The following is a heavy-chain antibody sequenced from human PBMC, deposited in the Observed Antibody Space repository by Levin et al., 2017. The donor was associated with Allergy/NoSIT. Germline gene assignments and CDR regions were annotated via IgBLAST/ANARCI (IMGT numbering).Heavy chain of an antibody. J-gene: IGHJ3*02. CDR1: GGSISSGDYY. CDR2: IYYSGST. Sequence: SQTLSLTCTVSGGSISSGDYYWSWIRQPPGKGLEWIGYIYYSGSTYYNPSLKSRVTISVDTSKNQFSLKLSSVTAADTAVYYCASPRGMGTDAFDIWGQGTMVTVSS. V-gene: IGHV4-30-4*01. CDR3: ASPRGMGTDAFDI. D-gene: IGHD3-16*01.